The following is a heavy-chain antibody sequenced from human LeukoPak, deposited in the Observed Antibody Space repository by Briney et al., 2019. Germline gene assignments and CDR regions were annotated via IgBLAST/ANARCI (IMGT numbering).Heavy chain of an antibody. D-gene: IGHD3-10*01. CDR3: ARDYGSGPRTHFDY. CDR1: GYTFTGYY. CDR2: INTNTGNP. V-gene: IGHV7-4-1*02. J-gene: IGHJ4*02. Sequence: GASVKVSCKASGYTFTGYYMHWVRQAPGQGLEWMGWINTNTGNPTYAQGFTGRFVFSLDTSVSTAYLQISSLKAEDTAVYYCARDYGSGPRTHFDYWGQGTLVTVSS.